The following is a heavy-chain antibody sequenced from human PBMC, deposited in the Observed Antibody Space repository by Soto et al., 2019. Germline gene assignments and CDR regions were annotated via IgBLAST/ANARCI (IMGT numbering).Heavy chain of an antibody. CDR1: GYTLTELS. CDR3: ATASEIRMVRGVITYDYYYYYGMDV. Sequence: ASVKVSCKVSGYTLTELSMHWVRQAPGKGLEWMGGFDPEDGETIYAQKFQGRVTMTEDTSTDTAYMELSSLRSEDTAVYYCATASEIRMVRGVITYDYYYYYGMDVWGQGTTVTVSS. V-gene: IGHV1-24*01. D-gene: IGHD3-10*01. J-gene: IGHJ6*02. CDR2: FDPEDGET.